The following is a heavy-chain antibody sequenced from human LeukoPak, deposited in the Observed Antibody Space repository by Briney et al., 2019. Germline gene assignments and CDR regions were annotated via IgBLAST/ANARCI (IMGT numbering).Heavy chain of an antibody. V-gene: IGHV3-13*01. CDR3: ARLDGATEAFDI. J-gene: IGHJ3*02. D-gene: IGHD5-12*01. Sequence: PGGSLRLSCAASGFTFSSYDMHWVRQATGKGLEWVSAIGTAGDTYYPGSVKGRFTISRENAKNSSYLQMNSLRAGDTAVYYCARLDGATEAFDIWGQGTIVTVSS. CDR1: GFTFSSYD. CDR2: IGTAGDT.